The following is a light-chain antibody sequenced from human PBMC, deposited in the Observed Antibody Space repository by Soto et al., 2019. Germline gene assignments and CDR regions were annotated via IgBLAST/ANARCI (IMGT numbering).Light chain of an antibody. CDR3: QQYGNAPVT. Sequence: EIVLTQSPGTLSLSPGERATLSCRASQSVSSSYFAWFQQKPGQAPRLLIYAASLRDTGIPDRFSGSGSGTDFTLTIRRLEPDDFAVYYCQQYGNAPVTFGQGTNVEIK. CDR2: AAS. CDR1: QSVSSSY. J-gene: IGKJ1*01. V-gene: IGKV3-20*01.